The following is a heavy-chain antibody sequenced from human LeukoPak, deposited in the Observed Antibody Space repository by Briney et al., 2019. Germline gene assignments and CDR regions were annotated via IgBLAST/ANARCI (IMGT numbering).Heavy chain of an antibody. Sequence: SETLSLTCTVSGGFISSYYWSWIRQPPGKGLEWIGYIYYSGSTNYNPSLKSRVTISVDTSKNQFSLKLSSVTAADTAVYYCASFYGSGSWGIDYWGQGTLVTVSS. CDR1: GGFISSYY. D-gene: IGHD3-10*01. V-gene: IGHV4-59*01. CDR3: ASFYGSGSWGIDY. J-gene: IGHJ4*02. CDR2: IYYSGST.